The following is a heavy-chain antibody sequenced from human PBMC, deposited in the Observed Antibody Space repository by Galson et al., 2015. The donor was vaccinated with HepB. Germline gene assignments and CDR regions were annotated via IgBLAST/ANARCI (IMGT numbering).Heavy chain of an antibody. V-gene: IGHV1-18*04. CDR3: TRDLGLAPGNFFHF. Sequence: SVKVSCKAFGYTFTSFGISWVRQAPGQGPEWMGWISAYNGDKKYAQKAQGRVIMTTDTSTSTAYMELRSLTSDDTAVYYCTRDLGLAPGNFFHFWGQGALVTVSS. J-gene: IGHJ4*02. CDR1: GYTFTSFG. D-gene: IGHD3-16*01. CDR2: ISAYNGDK.